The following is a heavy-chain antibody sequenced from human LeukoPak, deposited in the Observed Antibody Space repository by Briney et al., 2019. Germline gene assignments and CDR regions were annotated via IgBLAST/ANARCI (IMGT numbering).Heavy chain of an antibody. D-gene: IGHD5-18*01. CDR3: ARFRSGYSYVH. CDR1: GYTFTGYY. V-gene: IGHV1-2*06. J-gene: IGHJ4*02. CDR2: INPNSGGT. Sequence: GASVKVSCKASGYTFTGYYMHWVRQAPGQGLEWMGRINPNSGGTNYAQKFQGGVTMTRDTSISTAYMELSRLRSDDTAVYYCARFRSGYSYVHWGQGTLVTVSS.